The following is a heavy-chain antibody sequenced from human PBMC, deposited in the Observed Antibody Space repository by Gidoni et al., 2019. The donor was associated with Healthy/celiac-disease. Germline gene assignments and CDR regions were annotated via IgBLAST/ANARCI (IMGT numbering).Heavy chain of an antibody. Sequence: QVQLQQWGAGLLKPSETLSLTCAVYGGSFSGYYWSWIRQPPGKGLEWIGEINHSGSTNYNPSLKSRVTISVDTSKNQFSLKLSSVTAADTAVYYCARAEGRQGWRYCTNGVCYKGTLRYWGQGTLVTVSS. V-gene: IGHV4-34*01. CDR3: ARAEGRQGWRYCTNGVCYKGTLRY. J-gene: IGHJ4*02. CDR2: INHSGST. CDR1: GGSFSGYY. D-gene: IGHD2-8*01.